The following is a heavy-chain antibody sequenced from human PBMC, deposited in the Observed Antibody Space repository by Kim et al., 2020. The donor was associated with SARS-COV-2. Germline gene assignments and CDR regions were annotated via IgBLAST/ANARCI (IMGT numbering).Heavy chain of an antibody. V-gene: IGHV4-34*01. Sequence: SETLSLTCAVYGGSFSGYYWSWIRQPPGKGLEWIGEINHSGSTNYNPSLKSRVTISVDTSKNQFSLKLSSVTAADTAVYYCARAGSGGLQDFDYWGQGTL. J-gene: IGHJ4*02. CDR2: INHSGST. CDR1: GGSFSGYY. CDR3: ARAGSGGLQDFDY. D-gene: IGHD1-26*01.